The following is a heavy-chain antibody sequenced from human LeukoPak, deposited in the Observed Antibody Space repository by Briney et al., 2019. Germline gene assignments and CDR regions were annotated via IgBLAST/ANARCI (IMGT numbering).Heavy chain of an antibody. V-gene: IGHV3-15*01. CDR1: GFTFINAW. Sequence: GGSLRLSCAASGFTFINAWMSWVRQAPGKGLEWVGRIKSKTDGGTTDYAAPVKGRFTISRDDSKNTLYLQMNSLKTEDTAVYYCTTDRCSGGSCYPDYYYMDVWGKGTTVTVSS. CDR2: IKSKTDGGTT. D-gene: IGHD2-15*01. CDR3: TTDRCSGGSCYPDYYYMDV. J-gene: IGHJ6*03.